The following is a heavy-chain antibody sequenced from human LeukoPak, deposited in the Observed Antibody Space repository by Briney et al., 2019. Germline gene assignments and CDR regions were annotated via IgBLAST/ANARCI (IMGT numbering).Heavy chain of an antibody. D-gene: IGHD2-15*01. J-gene: IGHJ3*02. V-gene: IGHV3-7*03. CDR1: EFTFSRFW. CDR2: IRPDGSER. CDR3: ARRSGGDAFDM. Sequence: GSLPLSCAASEFTFSRFWMIGVRQAQGKGLGWVASIRPDGSERYFGESVKGRFTLSRDNAKDSLNLQMNSLRAEDTAVYYCARRSGGDAFDMWGQGTMVTVCS.